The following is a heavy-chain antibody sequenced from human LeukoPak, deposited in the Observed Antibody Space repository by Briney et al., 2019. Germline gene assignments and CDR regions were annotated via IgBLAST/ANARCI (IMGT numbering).Heavy chain of an antibody. D-gene: IGHD2-21*01. CDR3: ASILWWDIGFDY. V-gene: IGHV3-21*01. CDR2: ISSSSSYI. J-gene: IGHJ4*02. Sequence: PGGSLRLSCAASGFTFSSYSMNWVRQAPGKGLEWVSSISSSSSYIYYADSVKGRFTISRDNARNSLYLQMNSLGAEDTAVYYCASILWWDIGFDYWGQGALVTVSS. CDR1: GFTFSSYS.